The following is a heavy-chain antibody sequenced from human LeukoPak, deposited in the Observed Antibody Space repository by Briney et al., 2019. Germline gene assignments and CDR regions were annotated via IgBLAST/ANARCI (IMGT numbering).Heavy chain of an antibody. V-gene: IGHV3-20*04. CDR3: ARDRHCANGVCHNSAGMDV. CDR2: INCNGGST. CDR1: GLIFDDHG. D-gene: IGHD2-8*01. J-gene: IGHJ6*02. Sequence: GGSLRLSSAASGLIFDDHGMSWVRQAPGKGLEWVSGINCNGGSTGYADSVKGRFTISRDNSRNTMYLQINSLRAEDTAVYYCARDRHCANGVCHNSAGMDVWGQGTAVTVSS.